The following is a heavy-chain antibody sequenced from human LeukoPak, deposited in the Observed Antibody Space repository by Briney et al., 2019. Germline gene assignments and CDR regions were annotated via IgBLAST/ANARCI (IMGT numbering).Heavy chain of an antibody. CDR2: IKSKTDGGTT. Sequence: GGSLRLSCAASGLTFSDYYMSWVRQAPGKGLEWVGRIKSKTDGGTTDYAAPVKGRFTISRDDSKNTLYLQMNSLKTEDTAVYYCTTRYCSSTSCYFDYWGQGTLVTVSS. V-gene: IGHV3-15*01. J-gene: IGHJ4*02. CDR3: TTRYCSSTSCYFDY. D-gene: IGHD2-2*01. CDR1: GLTFSDYY.